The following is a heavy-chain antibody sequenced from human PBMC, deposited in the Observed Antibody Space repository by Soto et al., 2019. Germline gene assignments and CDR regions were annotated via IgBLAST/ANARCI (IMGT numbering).Heavy chain of an antibody. CDR2: IWYDGSNK. D-gene: IGHD3-10*01. CDR1: GFTFSSYG. J-gene: IGHJ6*02. V-gene: IGHV3-33*01. Sequence: HPGGSLRLSCAASGFTFSSYGMHWVRQAPGKGLEWVAVIWYDGSNKYYADSVKGRFTISRDNSKNTLYLQMNSLRAEDTAVYYCARDLTSNYYYGMDVWGQGTTVTVS. CDR3: ARDLTSNYYYGMDV.